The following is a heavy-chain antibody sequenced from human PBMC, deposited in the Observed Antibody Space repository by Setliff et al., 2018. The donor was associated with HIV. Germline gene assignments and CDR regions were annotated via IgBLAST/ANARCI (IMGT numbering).Heavy chain of an antibody. CDR1: GYTFTSYA. J-gene: IGHJ4*02. D-gene: IGHD3-3*01. CDR3: ARGTRYNFWNIYYIPHEDFDY. V-gene: IGHV7-4-1*02. CDR2: INTNTGNP. Sequence: ASVKVSCKASGYTFTSYAMNWVRQAPGQGPEWMGWINTNTGNPTYAQGFTGRFVFSLDTSVSTAYLQISSLKAEDTAVYYCARGTRYNFWNIYYIPHEDFDYWGQGTLVTVSS.